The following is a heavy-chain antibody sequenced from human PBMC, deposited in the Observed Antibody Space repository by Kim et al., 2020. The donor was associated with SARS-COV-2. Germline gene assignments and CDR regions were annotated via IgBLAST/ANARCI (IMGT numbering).Heavy chain of an antibody. V-gene: IGHV1-8*01. Sequence: ASVKVSCKASGYTFTSYDINWVRQATGQGLEWMGWMNPNSGNTGYAQKFQGRVTMTRNTSISTAYMELSSLRSEDTAVYYCARGGYYDFWSGYLPVDYWGQGTLVTVSS. CDR3: ARGGYYDFWSGYLPVDY. CDR1: GYTFTSYD. D-gene: IGHD3-3*01. J-gene: IGHJ4*02. CDR2: MNPNSGNT.